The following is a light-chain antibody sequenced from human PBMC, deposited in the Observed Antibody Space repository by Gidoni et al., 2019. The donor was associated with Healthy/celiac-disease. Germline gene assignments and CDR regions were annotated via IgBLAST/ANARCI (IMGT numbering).Light chain of an antibody. CDR1: QSVSSY. CDR2: DAS. CDR3: QQRSNWPIT. Sequence: EIVLTQSPATLSLSTGDRATLPCRAGQSVSSYLAWSQQKPGQAPSLLIYDASNRATGIPARFSGSGSGTDFTLTISSLEPEDFAVYYCQQRSNWPITFGQGTRLEIK. J-gene: IGKJ5*01. V-gene: IGKV3-11*01.